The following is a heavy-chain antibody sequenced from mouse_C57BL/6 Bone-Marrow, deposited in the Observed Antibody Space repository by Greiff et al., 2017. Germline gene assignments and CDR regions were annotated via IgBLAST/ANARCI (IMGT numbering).Heavy chain of an antibody. CDR2: IDPANGNT. CDR3: AHITTVGYYFDY. CDR1: GFNIKNTY. V-gene: IGHV14-3*01. D-gene: IGHD1-1*01. J-gene: IGHJ2*01. Sequence: EVQLVESVAELVRPGASVKLSCTASGFNIKNTYMHWVKQRPEQGLEWIGRIDPANGNTKYAPKFQGKATITADTSSNTAYLQLSSLTSEDTAIYYCAHITTVGYYFDYWGQGTTLTVSS.